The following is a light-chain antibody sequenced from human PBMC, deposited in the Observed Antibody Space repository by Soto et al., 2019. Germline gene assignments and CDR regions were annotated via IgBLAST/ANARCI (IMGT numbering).Light chain of an antibody. CDR2: GAS. CDR3: QPYGRSRWT. J-gene: IGKJ1*01. V-gene: IGKV3-20*01. Sequence: EIVLTQSPGTLSLSPGERATLSCRASQSVSSSYLAWYQQKPGQAPRLLIYGASSRATGIPDRFSGSGSGTDFTLTISRLEPEDFAVYYCQPYGRSRWTFGQGTKVEIK. CDR1: QSVSSSY.